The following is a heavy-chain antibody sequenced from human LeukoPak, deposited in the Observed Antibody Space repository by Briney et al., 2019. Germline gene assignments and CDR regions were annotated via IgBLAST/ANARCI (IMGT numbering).Heavy chain of an antibody. CDR1: GYIFTSFY. D-gene: IGHD6-19*01. CDR3: ARDRGSSGPNRFDY. V-gene: IGHV1-46*01. Sequence: GASVKVSCKASGYIFTSFYMHWVRQAPGQGLEWMGIINPSGGNTGYAQKFQGRVTMTRDTSISTAYMELSRLRSDDTAVYYCARDRGSSGPNRFDYWGQGTLVTVSS. J-gene: IGHJ4*02. CDR2: INPSGGNT.